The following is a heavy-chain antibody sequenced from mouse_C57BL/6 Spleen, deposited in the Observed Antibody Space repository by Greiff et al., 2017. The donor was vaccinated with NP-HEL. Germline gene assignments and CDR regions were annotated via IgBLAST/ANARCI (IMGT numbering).Heavy chain of an antibody. CDR1: GYTFTSYG. CDR2: IYPRSGNT. J-gene: IGHJ3*01. CDR3: ARGEDYEVTGFAY. Sequence: QVQLQQSGAELARPGASVKLSCKASGYTFTSYGISWVKQRPGQGLEWIGEIYPRSGNTYYNEKFKGKATLTADKSSSTAYMELRSLTSEDSAVYFCARGEDYEVTGFAYWGQGTLVTVSA. D-gene: IGHD2-2*01. V-gene: IGHV1-81*01.